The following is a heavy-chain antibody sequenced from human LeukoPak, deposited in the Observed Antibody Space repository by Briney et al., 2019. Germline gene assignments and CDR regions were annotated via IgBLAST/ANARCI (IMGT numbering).Heavy chain of an antibody. Sequence: GGSLRLSCAASGFTFSSYAMSWVRQAPGKGLEWVSGISGSGDNTYYAGSVKGRFTISRDNSKNTLYVQVNSLGTEDTAAYYCAKGSYYDSSGSFYFDYWGQGTLVTVSS. D-gene: IGHD3-22*01. CDR3: AKGSYYDSSGSFYFDY. CDR1: GFTFSSYA. CDR2: ISGSGDNT. J-gene: IGHJ4*02. V-gene: IGHV3-23*01.